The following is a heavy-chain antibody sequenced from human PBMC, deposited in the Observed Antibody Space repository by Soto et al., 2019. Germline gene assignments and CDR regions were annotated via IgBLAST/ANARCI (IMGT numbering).Heavy chain of an antibody. D-gene: IGHD2-8*01. CDR1: GFTFNNFG. CDR2: IWYDGSSQ. V-gene: IGHV3-33*01. Sequence: PGGSLRLSCAASGFTFNNFGMHWVRQAPGKGLEWVGFIWYDGSSQYYADSVKGRFTISRDNSKNTLYLQMNSLGVEDTAVYYCARSANAPDFWGQGTLVTVSS. J-gene: IGHJ4*02. CDR3: ARSANAPDF.